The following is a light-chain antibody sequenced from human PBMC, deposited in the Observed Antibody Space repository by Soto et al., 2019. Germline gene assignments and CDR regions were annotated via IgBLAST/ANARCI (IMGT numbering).Light chain of an antibody. V-gene: IGKV1-5*03. CDR3: QHYNSYSEA. Sequence: DIKMSHSPSALSGSEEDRVTITCRASQTISSWLAWYQQKPGKAPKLLIYKASTLKSGVPSRFSGSGSGTEFTLTISSLQPDDFATYYCQHYNSYSEAFGQGAKV. CDR2: KAS. CDR1: QTISSW. J-gene: IGKJ1*01.